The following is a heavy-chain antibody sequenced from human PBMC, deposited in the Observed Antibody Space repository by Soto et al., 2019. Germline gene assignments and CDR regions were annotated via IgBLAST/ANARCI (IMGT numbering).Heavy chain of an antibody. D-gene: IGHD6-19*01. CDR3: ARGRSSGWYGITRD. J-gene: IGHJ4*02. CDR1: GGSVSAYY. CDR2: INHSGST. Sequence: KPSETLSLTCAVYGGSVSAYYWSWIRQPPGKGLEWIGEINHSGSTNYNPSLKSRVTISVDMSKSQFSLKLTSVTAADTAVYYCARGRSSGWYGITRDWGPGTLVTVSS. V-gene: IGHV4-34*01.